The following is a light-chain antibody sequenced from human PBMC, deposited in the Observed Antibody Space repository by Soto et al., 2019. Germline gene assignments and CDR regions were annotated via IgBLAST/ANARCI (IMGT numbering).Light chain of an antibody. CDR2: DVS. Sequence: QSVLTQPASVSGSPGQSITISRTGTSSDVGTYNYVSWYQQHPGKAPKLIIYDVSSRPSGVSNRFSGSKSGNVASLTISGLQADDEADYYCSSFTSSTLDVFGTGTKVTVL. V-gene: IGLV2-14*01. J-gene: IGLJ1*01. CDR3: SSFTSSTLDV. CDR1: SSDVGTYNY.